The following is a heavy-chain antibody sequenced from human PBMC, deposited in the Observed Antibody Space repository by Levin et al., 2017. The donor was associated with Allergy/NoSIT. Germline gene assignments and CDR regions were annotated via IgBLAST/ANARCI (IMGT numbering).Heavy chain of an antibody. CDR1: GFTFSSYA. CDR3: ARRLSGTYPGGTHPFDY. CDR2: FSSTVGST. D-gene: IGHD1/OR15-1a*01. Sequence: GESLKISCAASGFTFSSYAMSWVRQAPGKGLEWVSGFSSTVGSTYYADSVKGRFTISRDNSKSTLYLQMNSLRVEDTAVYSWARRLSGTYPGGTHPFDYWGQGALVTVSS. V-gene: IGHV3-23*01. J-gene: IGHJ4*02.